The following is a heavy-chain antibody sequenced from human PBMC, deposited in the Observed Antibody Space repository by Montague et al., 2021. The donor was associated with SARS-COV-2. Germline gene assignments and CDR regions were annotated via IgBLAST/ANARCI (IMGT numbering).Heavy chain of an antibody. CDR3: ARGRGVTIFGVIGAYYGMDI. D-gene: IGHD3-3*01. V-gene: IGHV4-59*01. J-gene: IGHJ6*02. CDR2: MYYSGST. Sequence: SETLSLTCTVSGGSISNYYWSWIRQSPGKGLEWIAYMYYSGSTKYNPSLKSRATISADTSKNQFSLTLSSMTAADTAVYYCARGRGVTIFGVIGAYYGMDIWGQGTTVTVSS. CDR1: GGSISNYY.